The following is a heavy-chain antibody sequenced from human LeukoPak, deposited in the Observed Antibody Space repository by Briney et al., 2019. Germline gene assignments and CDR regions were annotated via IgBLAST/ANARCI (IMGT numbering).Heavy chain of an antibody. Sequence: GGSLRLSCAASGFTFGSYAMSWVRQAPGKGLEWVSAISGSGGSTYYADSVKGRFTISRDNSKNTLYLQMNSLRAEDTAVYYCAKDLGGGDTRYFDYWGQGTLVTVSS. CDR1: GFTFGSYA. CDR2: ISGSGGST. D-gene: IGHD3-16*01. V-gene: IGHV3-23*01. CDR3: AKDLGGGDTRYFDY. J-gene: IGHJ4*02.